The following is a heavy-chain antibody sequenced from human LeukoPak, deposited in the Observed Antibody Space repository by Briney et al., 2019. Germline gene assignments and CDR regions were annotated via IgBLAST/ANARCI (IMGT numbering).Heavy chain of an antibody. J-gene: IGHJ4*02. CDR2: IYHRGSA. Sequence: SETLSLNCTVSGGSISSYYWTWIRQPPGKGLEWIGYIYHRGSANYNPSLKGRVTISVDTSKNQFSLTLSSVTAADTAVYYCARAGDYYVSGSYLGYWGQGTLVTVSS. V-gene: IGHV4-59*01. D-gene: IGHD3-10*01. CDR1: GGSISSYY. CDR3: ARAGDYYVSGSYLGY.